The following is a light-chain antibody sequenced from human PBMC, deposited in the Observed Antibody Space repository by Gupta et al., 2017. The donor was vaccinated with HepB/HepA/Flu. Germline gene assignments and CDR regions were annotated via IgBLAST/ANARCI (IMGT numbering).Light chain of an antibody. CDR1: KLGDKY. CDR2: QDS. V-gene: IGLV3-1*01. CDR3: QAWDSSIVV. Sequence: SYELTQPPSVSVSPGQTASITCSGAKLGDKYACWYQQKPGQSPGLVIDQDSKRRSGIPERFSGSNAGNTATLTISGTQAMDEADYYCQAWDSSIVVFGGGTKLTVL. J-gene: IGLJ2*01.